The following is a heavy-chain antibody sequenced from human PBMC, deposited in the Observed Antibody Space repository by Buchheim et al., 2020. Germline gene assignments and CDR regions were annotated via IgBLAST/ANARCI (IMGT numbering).Heavy chain of an antibody. J-gene: IGHJ6*02. D-gene: IGHD3-22*01. CDR1: GGSFSGYY. V-gene: IGHV4-34*01. CDR3: ARGRTYYYDSSGYYHYYYYYGMDV. Sequence: QVQLQQWGAGLLKPSETLSLTCAVYGGSFSGYYWSWIRQPPGKGLEWIGEINHSGSTNYNPSLKRRVTISVDTSKNQFSLKLSSVTAADTAVYYCARGRTYYYDSSGYYHYYYYYGMDVWGQGTT. CDR2: INHSGST.